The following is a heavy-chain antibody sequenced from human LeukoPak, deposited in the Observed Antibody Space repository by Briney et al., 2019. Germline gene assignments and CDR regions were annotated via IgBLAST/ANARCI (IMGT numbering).Heavy chain of an antibody. CDR2: INSDGSST. Sequence: GGSLRLSCAASGLTFSSYWMHWVRPAPGKGLVWVSRINSDGSSTIYADYVKGRFTISRDNAKNTLYLQMDSLRAEDTAVYYCARDGSRGNVDYWGQGTLVTVSS. CDR1: GLTFSSYW. D-gene: IGHD1-1*01. CDR3: ARDGSRGNVDY. V-gene: IGHV3-74*01. J-gene: IGHJ4*02.